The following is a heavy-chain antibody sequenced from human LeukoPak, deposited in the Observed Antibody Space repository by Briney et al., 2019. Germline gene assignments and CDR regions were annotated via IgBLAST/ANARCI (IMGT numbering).Heavy chain of an antibody. Sequence: GASVKVSCKASGGTFSSYAISWVRQAPGQGLEWMGRIIPILGIANYAQKFQGRVTITADKSTSTAYMELSSLRSDDTAVYYCARDYSSSSGYFDYWGQGTLVTVSS. CDR3: ARDYSSSSGYFDY. D-gene: IGHD6-6*01. J-gene: IGHJ4*02. CDR2: IIPILGIA. CDR1: GGTFSSYA. V-gene: IGHV1-69*04.